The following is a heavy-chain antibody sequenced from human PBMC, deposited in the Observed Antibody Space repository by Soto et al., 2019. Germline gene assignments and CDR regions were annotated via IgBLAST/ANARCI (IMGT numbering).Heavy chain of an antibody. D-gene: IGHD2-2*01. CDR3: ARLEKQDAATHRNWFDP. Sequence: QVQLRESGPGLVKASQTLSLTCTVSGGSISDGDYFWSWLRQYPGKGLEWIGRIYYNGGGTHYNPYVESRVSMALDLSNNHFSLTVTSVPAADTAVYYWARLEKQDAATHRNWFDPWGQGALVTVSP. V-gene: IGHV4-31*03. J-gene: IGHJ5*02. CDR1: GGSISDGDYF. CDR2: IYYNGGGT.